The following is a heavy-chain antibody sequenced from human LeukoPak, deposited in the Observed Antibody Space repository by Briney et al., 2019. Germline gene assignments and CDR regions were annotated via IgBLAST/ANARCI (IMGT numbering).Heavy chain of an antibody. D-gene: IGHD6-19*01. Sequence: SETLSLTCTVSGGSISSSSYYWGWIRQPTGKGLEWIGSVYYSGSTYYNPSLKSRVTISIDTSKNQVSLKLSSVTAADTAVYYCARRILGGSAWTFDYWGQRTLVTVSS. CDR2: VYYSGST. CDR3: ARRILGGSAWTFDY. J-gene: IGHJ4*02. V-gene: IGHV4-39*01. CDR1: GGSISSSSYY.